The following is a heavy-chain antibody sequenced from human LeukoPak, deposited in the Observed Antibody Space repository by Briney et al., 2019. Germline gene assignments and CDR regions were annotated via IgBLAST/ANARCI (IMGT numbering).Heavy chain of an antibody. CDR1: GFTFSTYG. D-gene: IGHD4-17*01. V-gene: IGHV3-33*01. J-gene: IGHJ4*02. CDR2: IWDDGSNT. CDR3: ARNRCPYGDYDFDY. Sequence: GGSLRLSCAASGFTFSTYGMRWVRQAPGKGLEWVSVIWDDGSNTYYADSVKGRFTISRDNSQNTLYLQMNSRRAEDTAVYYCARNRCPYGDYDFDYWGQGTLVTVSS.